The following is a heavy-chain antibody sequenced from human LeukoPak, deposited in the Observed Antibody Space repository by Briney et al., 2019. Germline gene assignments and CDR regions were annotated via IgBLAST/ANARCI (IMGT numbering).Heavy chain of an antibody. CDR3: ARGPSKTLTTY. V-gene: IGHV3-7*01. CDR2: IKQDGSEA. CDR1: GFTFNSYT. D-gene: IGHD4-11*01. J-gene: IGHJ4*02. Sequence: QAGGSLRLSCAASGFTFNSYTMNWVRQAPGKGLEWVASIKQDGSEANYVDSVKGRFTISRDNAKNSLYLHMSSLRAEDTAVYYCARGPSKTLTTYWGQGTLVTVSS.